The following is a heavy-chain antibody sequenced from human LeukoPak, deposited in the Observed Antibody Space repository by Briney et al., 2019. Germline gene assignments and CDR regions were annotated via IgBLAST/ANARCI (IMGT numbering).Heavy chain of an antibody. CDR3: AKSRSVSGIAAAGFDY. V-gene: IGHV3-23*01. J-gene: IGHJ4*02. D-gene: IGHD6-13*01. Sequence: LTGGSLRLSCAASGFTFSSYAMSWVRQAPGKGLEWVSAISGSGGSTYYADSVKGRFTISRDNSKNTLYLQMNSLRAEDTAVYYCAKSRSVSGIAAAGFDYWGQGTLVTVSS. CDR2: ISGSGGST. CDR1: GFTFSSYA.